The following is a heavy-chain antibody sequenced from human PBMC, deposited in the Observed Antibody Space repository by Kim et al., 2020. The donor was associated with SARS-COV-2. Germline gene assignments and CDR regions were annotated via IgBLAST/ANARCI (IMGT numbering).Heavy chain of an antibody. V-gene: IGHV1-69*13. D-gene: IGHD4-17*01. CDR1: GGTFSSYA. J-gene: IGHJ4*02. CDR2: IIPIFGTA. Sequence: SVKVSCKASGGTFSSYAISWVRQAPGQGLEWMGGIIPIFGTANYAQKFQGRVTITADESTSTAYMELSSLRSEDTAVYYCARDAADGYRGSGDPDGYWGQGTLVTVSS. CDR3: ARDAADGYRGSGDPDGY.